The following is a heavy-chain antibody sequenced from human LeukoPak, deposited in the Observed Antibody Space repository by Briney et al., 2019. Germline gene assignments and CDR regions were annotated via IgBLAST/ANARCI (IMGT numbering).Heavy chain of an antibody. J-gene: IGHJ1*01. CDR1: GGSISSYY. Sequence: PSETLSLTCTVSGGSISSYYWSWIRQPPGKGLEWIGYIYYSGSTNYNPSLKSRVTISVDTSKNQFSLKLSSVTAADTAVYYCARLGYYDSSGYYYAGPFQHWGQGTLVTVSS. V-gene: IGHV4-59*08. D-gene: IGHD3-22*01. CDR2: IYYSGST. CDR3: ARLGYYDSSGYYYAGPFQH.